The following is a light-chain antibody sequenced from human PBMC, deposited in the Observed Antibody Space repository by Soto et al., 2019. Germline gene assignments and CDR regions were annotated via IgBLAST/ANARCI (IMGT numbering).Light chain of an antibody. Sequence: QSALTQPPSVSGSPGQSVTISCTGTSSDIGAYNRVSWYQQPPGTAPKLMIYEVRDRTSGVPDRFSGSKSGNTASLTISGLQAEDEADYYCSSYTSSNTLIFGGGTKLTGL. CDR1: SSDIGAYNR. V-gene: IGLV2-18*02. CDR3: SSYTSSNTLI. J-gene: IGLJ2*01. CDR2: EVR.